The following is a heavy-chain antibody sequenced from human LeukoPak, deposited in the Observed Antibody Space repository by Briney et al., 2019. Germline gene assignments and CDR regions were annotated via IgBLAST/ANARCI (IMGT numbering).Heavy chain of an antibody. CDR2: INPRGGST. CDR1: GYTFTSHF. J-gene: IGHJ5*02. V-gene: IGHV1-46*01. Sequence: ASVKVSCKASGYTFTSHFMHWVRQAPGQGLERMGIINPRGGSTSYTQTFQGRVTMTRDTSTSTVYMELSSLRSEDTAVYYCARGSSVVVTAVLFDPWGQGTLVTVSS. D-gene: IGHD2-21*02. CDR3: ARGSSVVVTAVLFDP.